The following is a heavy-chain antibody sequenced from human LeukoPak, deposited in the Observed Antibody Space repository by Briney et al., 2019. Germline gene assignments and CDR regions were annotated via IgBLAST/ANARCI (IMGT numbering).Heavy chain of an antibody. CDR2: INPNSGDT. CDR1: GYTFTGHY. CDR3: ARVERRQQPVTGALDI. Sequence: ASVKVSCEASGYTFTGHYMHWLRQAPGQGLEWMGWINPNSGDTNYAQKFQGRVTMTRDTSISTAYMELSSLRSDDTAVYYCARVERRQQPVTGALDIWGQGTMVTVSS. J-gene: IGHJ3*02. D-gene: IGHD6-13*01. V-gene: IGHV1-2*02.